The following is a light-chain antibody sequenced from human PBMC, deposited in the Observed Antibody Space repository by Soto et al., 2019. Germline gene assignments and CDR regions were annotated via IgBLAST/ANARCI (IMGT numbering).Light chain of an antibody. CDR1: QSVSSSY. Sequence: EIVLTQSPGTLSLSPGERATLSCRASQSVSSSYLAWYQQKPGQAPRLLIYGASSRATGIPDRISGSGSGTDFTLTISRLEPEDFAVYYCQQYGSWITFGQGTRLEIK. V-gene: IGKV3-20*01. CDR2: GAS. J-gene: IGKJ5*01. CDR3: QQYGSWIT.